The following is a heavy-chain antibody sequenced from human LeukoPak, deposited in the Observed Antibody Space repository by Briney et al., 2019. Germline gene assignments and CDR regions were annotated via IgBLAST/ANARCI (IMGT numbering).Heavy chain of an antibody. V-gene: IGHV3-7*04. CDR3: ARERAFDI. J-gene: IGHJ3*02. CDR2: IKEDGSEK. Sequence: GGSLRLSCAVSGFSFSSYWMSWVRQAPGKGLEWVANIKEDGSEKYYVDSVKGRFTISRDNAKNSVYLQMNSLRAEDTAVYYCARERAFDIWGQGTMVTVSS. CDR1: GFSFSSYW.